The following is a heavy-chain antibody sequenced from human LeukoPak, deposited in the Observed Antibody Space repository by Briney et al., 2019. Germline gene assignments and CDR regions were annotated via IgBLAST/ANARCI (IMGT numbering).Heavy chain of an antibody. V-gene: IGHV3-30-3*01. CDR3: ARDSVVYYYGTKPLDY. CDR2: TSIDGNIR. CDR1: GFAFSVFD. D-gene: IGHD3-10*01. Sequence: PGGSLRLSCTASGFAFSVFDMHWVRQAPGKGLEWVAVTSIDGNIRYYADSVKGRFIISRDNSKNTLYLQMNSLRTEDTAVYYCARDSVVYYYGTKPLDYWGQGTLVTVSS. J-gene: IGHJ4*02.